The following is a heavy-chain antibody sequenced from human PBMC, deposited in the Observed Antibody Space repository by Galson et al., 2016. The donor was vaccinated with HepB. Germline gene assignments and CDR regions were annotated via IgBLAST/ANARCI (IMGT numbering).Heavy chain of an antibody. J-gene: IGHJ6*02. D-gene: IGHD2/OR15-2a*01. CDR3: ARDQESLWTIYYYGMDV. CDR1: GYTFTSYY. Sequence: SVKVSCKASGYTFTSYYMHWVRQAPGQGLEWMGIINPSGGRTTNAQKFQGRATMTRDTSTSTVYMALSSLRSEDTVVYYRARDQESLWTIYYYGMDVWGQGTTVTVSS. CDR2: INPSGGRT. V-gene: IGHV1-46*01.